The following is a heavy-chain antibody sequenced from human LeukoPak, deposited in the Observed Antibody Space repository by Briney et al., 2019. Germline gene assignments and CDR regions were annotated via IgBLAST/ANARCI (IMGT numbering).Heavy chain of an antibody. CDR3: AKTYYDFWSGSDAFDI. D-gene: IGHD3-3*01. CDR1: GFTFSSYE. V-gene: IGHV3-48*03. Sequence: GGSLRLSCAASGFTFSSYEMNWVRQAPGKGLEWVSYISTSGSTIYYADSVKGRFTISRDNAKNSLYLQMNSLRAEDTAVYYCAKTYYDFWSGSDAFDIWGQGTMVTVSS. CDR2: ISTSGSTI. J-gene: IGHJ3*02.